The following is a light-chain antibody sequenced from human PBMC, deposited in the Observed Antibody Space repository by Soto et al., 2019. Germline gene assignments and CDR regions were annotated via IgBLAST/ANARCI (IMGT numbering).Light chain of an antibody. CDR1: KSVNSN. CDR2: DAS. CDR3: QQYNNWPPRT. V-gene: IGKV3-15*01. Sequence: EIVMTQSPVTLSVSAGERATLSCRASKSVNSNLAWYQQKPGQAPRLLIYDASTRATGIPARFSGSGSGTEFTLTISSLQSEDFAVYYCQQYNNWPPRTFGGGTKVEIK. J-gene: IGKJ4*01.